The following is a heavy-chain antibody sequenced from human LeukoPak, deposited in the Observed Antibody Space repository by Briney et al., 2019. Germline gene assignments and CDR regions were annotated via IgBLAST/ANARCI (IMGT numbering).Heavy chain of an antibody. D-gene: IGHD6-13*01. CDR2: ISGDGDST. J-gene: IGHJ4*02. CDR1: GFSFDDYA. Sequence: GGSLRLSCAASGFSFDDYAMHWVRQAPGKGLEWVSLISGDGDSTYYADSVKGRFTISRDNSKDSLYLQMNSLRTGDTALYYCAKDTGITPSGISGFFDFWGQGTLVTVSS. CDR3: AKDTGITPSGISGFFDF. V-gene: IGHV3-43*02.